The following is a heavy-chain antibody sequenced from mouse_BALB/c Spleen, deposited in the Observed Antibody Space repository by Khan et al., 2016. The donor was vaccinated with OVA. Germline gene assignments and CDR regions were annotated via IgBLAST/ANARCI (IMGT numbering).Heavy chain of an antibody. J-gene: IGHJ3*01. V-gene: IGHV1-77*01. CDR1: GYTFTDYY. Sequence: QVQLQQSGAELARPGASVKLSCKASGYTFTDYYINWVKQRTGQGLEWIGEISPGSGDTYYTEKFKGKATLTADKSSSTVYMQLSSLPAEASAVYVGARRKYFGYTFANGGQGTLVTVAA. D-gene: IGHD1-2*01. CDR2: ISPGSGDT. CDR3: ARRKYFGYTFAN.